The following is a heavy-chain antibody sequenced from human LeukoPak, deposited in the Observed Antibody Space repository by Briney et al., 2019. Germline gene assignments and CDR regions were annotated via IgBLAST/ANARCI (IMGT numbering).Heavy chain of an antibody. Sequence: SESLSLTCTDSGGSISSYYWSWIRQPPGKGLEWIGYIYYSGSTNYNPSLKSRVTISVDTSKNQFSLKLSSVTAADTAVYYCARETRGSHGAFDIWGQGTMVTVSS. CDR3: ARETRGSHGAFDI. CDR1: GGSISSYY. J-gene: IGHJ3*02. D-gene: IGHD1-26*01. V-gene: IGHV4-59*01. CDR2: IYYSGST.